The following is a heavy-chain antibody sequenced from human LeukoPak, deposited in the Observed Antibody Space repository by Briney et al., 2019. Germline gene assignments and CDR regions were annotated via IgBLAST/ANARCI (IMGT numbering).Heavy chain of an antibody. D-gene: IGHD6-13*01. Sequence: ASVKVSCKASGYTFTSYDINWVRQATGQGLEWMGWMNPNSGNSGYAQKFQGRVTMTRNTSISTAYMELRSLRSDDTAVYYCARDSAGFGFDYWGQGTLVTVSS. CDR1: GYTFTSYD. CDR2: MNPNSGNS. CDR3: ARDSAGFGFDY. J-gene: IGHJ4*02. V-gene: IGHV1-8*01.